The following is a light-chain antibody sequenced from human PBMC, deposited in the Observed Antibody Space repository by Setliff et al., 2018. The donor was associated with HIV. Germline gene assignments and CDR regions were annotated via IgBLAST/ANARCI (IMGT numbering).Light chain of an antibody. Sequence: QSVLTQPASVSGSPGQSITISCTGTSSDVGGYNYVSWYQQHPGKAPKLMIYEVSNRPPGVSDRFSGSKSGNTASLTISGLQTEDEADYFCSSYTSSSPLYVFGTGTKVTVL. V-gene: IGLV2-14*01. CDR2: EVS. J-gene: IGLJ1*01. CDR3: SSYTSSSPLYV. CDR1: SSDVGGYNY.